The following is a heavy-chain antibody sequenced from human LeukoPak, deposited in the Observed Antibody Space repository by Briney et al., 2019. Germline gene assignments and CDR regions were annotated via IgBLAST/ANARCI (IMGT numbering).Heavy chain of an antibody. CDR3: ARGGLGYCSGGSCYGVDY. Sequence: PSETLSLTCAVYGGSFSGYYWSWIRQPPGKGLEWMGEINHSGSTNYNPSLKSRVTISVDTSKNQFSLKLSSVTAADTAVYYCARGGLGYCSGGSCYGVDYWGQGTLVTVSS. D-gene: IGHD2-15*01. J-gene: IGHJ4*02. CDR2: INHSGST. V-gene: IGHV4-34*01. CDR1: GGSFSGYY.